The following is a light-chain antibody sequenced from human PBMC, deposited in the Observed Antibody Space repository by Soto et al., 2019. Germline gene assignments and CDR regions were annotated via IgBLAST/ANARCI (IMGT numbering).Light chain of an antibody. J-gene: IGKJ1*01. Sequence: DIQMTQSPSTLSASVGDRDTITCRASQSISSWLAWYQQKPGKAPKLLIYDASSLESGVPSRFSGSGSGTEFTLTISCLQPYDFATYYCQQYNSSWTFGQGNTVDIK. V-gene: IGKV1-5*01. CDR1: QSISSW. CDR2: DAS. CDR3: QQYNSSWT.